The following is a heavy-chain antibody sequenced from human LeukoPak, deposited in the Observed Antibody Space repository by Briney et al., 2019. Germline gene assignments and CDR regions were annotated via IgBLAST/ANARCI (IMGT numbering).Heavy chain of an antibody. CDR2: IKQDGREK. J-gene: IGHJ3*02. Sequence: GGSLRLSCAASGFTFSSYWMSWVRQAPGKGLEWVANIKQDGREKYYVDSVKGRFTISRDNAKNSLYLQMNSLRAEDTAVYYCARRRDIVVVPAAIAEGDAFDIWGQGTMVTVSS. D-gene: IGHD2-2*01. CDR1: GFTFSSYW. CDR3: ARRRDIVVVPAAIAEGDAFDI. V-gene: IGHV3-7*01.